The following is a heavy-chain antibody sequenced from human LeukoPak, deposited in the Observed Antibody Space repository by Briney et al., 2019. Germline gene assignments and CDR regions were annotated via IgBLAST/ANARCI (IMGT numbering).Heavy chain of an antibody. CDR1: GFTVSSKY. D-gene: IGHD3-16*01. Sequence: PGGSLRLSCAASGFTVSSKYMNWVRQLPGKGLEWVSVIYGGGSTHYADSVKGRFTISRDNSKNTLYLQMNSLRAEDTAVYYCAREGSWAFDYWGQGTLVTVSS. V-gene: IGHV3-53*01. CDR2: IYGGGST. J-gene: IGHJ4*02. CDR3: AREGSWAFDY.